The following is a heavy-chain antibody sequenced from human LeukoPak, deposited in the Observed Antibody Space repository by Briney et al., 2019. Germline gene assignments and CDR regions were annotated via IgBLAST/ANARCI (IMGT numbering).Heavy chain of an antibody. CDR3: AGVGATTRFDY. J-gene: IGHJ4*02. V-gene: IGHV4-34*01. CDR1: GGSLSHYY. D-gene: IGHD1-26*01. Sequence: SETLSLTCTVYGGSLSHYYWNWIRQPPGKGLEWIGEINHSGSTNYNPSLKSRVTISVDTSTNQFSLKLSSVTAADTAVYYCAGVGATTRFDYWGQGTLVTVSS. CDR2: INHSGST.